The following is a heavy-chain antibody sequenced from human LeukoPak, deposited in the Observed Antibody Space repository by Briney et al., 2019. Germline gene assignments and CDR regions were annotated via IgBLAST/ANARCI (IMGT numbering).Heavy chain of an antibody. CDR1: GFTFSTYG. D-gene: IGHD3-10*01. Sequence: GGSLRLSCAASGFTFSTYGMSWVRQAPGKGLEWVSAISGSGRSTYYADSVKGRFTISRDNSKNTLFLQMYSLRADDTAVYYCAKRISTVRGFDSWGQGTLVTVSS. CDR3: AKRISTVRGFDS. V-gene: IGHV3-23*01. CDR2: ISGSGRST. J-gene: IGHJ4*02.